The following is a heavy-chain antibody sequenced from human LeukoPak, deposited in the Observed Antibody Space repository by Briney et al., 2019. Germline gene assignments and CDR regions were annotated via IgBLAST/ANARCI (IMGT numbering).Heavy chain of an antibody. V-gene: IGHV3-23*01. CDR3: AKELRSHTGWPFDY. Sequence: GGSLRLSCAASGFTFRSYTMSWVRQAPGGRLEWVSAIDGLGYSTYYVDSVNGRFTISRDNSQNTLYLEMNSLTAEDTAVYYCAKELRSHTGWPFDYSGQGALVTVSS. CDR1: GFTFRSYT. D-gene: IGHD6-19*01. J-gene: IGHJ4*02. CDR2: IDGLGYST.